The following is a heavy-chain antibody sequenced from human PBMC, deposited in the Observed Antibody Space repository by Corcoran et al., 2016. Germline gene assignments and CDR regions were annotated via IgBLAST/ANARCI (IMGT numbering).Heavy chain of an antibody. J-gene: IGHJ3*02. CDR1: GGTFSSYA. CDR3: AGAEGGSGWLRQGDAFDI. CDR2: IIPIFGTA. D-gene: IGHD5-12*01. V-gene: IGHV1-69*01. Sequence: QVQLVQSGAEVKKPGSSVKVSCNASGGTFSSYAISWVRQAPGQGLEWMGGIIPIFGTANYAQKFQGRVRITAVESTSTAYMELSSLRSEDTDVDYCAGAEGGSGWLRQGDAFDIWGQGTMVTVSS.